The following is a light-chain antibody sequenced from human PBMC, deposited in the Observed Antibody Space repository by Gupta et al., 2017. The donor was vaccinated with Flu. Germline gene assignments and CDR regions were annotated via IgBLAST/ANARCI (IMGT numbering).Light chain of an antibody. Sequence: PSTLSAPLADRVTSACQASQSISSWLAWYRKNPGKAPRFLIYKESTVERGVPSRLSGRGFGTEFTLTITGCKPDVFASNYGQHYNSYPPTFGGGTKVEIK. CDR1: QSISSW. V-gene: IGKV1-5*03. CDR2: KES. J-gene: IGKJ4*01. CDR3: QHYNSYPPT.